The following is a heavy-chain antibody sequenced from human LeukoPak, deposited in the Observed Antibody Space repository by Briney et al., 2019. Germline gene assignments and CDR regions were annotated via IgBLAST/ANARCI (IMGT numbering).Heavy chain of an antibody. CDR1: GYTFTSYY. V-gene: IGHV1-46*01. D-gene: IGHD3-22*01. CDR3: ARTTYYYDSSGYDYYFDY. Sequence: GASVKVSCKASGYTFTSYYMHWVRQAPGQGLEWMATINPSGGSTSYAQKFQGRVTMTRDTSTGTVYMELSSLRSEDTAVYYCARTTYYYDSSGYDYYFDYWGQGTLVTVSS. J-gene: IGHJ4*02. CDR2: INPSGGST.